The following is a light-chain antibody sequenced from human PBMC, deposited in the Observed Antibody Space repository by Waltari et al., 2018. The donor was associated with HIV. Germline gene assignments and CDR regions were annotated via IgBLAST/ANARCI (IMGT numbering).Light chain of an antibody. CDR1: RSNIGKNF. Sequence: QSVLTQPPSASGTPGQRVTISCSGSRSNIGKNFIYWYQQFQGTAPKLLIYRNDQRPSGVPDRFSGSKSGTSASLAISGLRSEDEADYYCATWDDSLSGWVFGGGTKLTVL. V-gene: IGLV1-47*01. J-gene: IGLJ3*02. CDR2: RND. CDR3: ATWDDSLSGWV.